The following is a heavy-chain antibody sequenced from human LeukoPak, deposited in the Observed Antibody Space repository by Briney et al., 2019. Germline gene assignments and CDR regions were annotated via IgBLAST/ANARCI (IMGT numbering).Heavy chain of an antibody. V-gene: IGHV4-59*01. J-gene: IGHJ5*02. D-gene: IGHD6-19*01. CDR3: AREGLVNWFDP. Sequence: SETLSLTCTVSGASISSYYWSWIRQPPGKGLEWIGYIYYSGSTNYNPSLKSRVTISVDTSKNQFSLKLSSVTAADTAAYYCAREGLVNWFDPWGQGTLVTVSS. CDR2: IYYSGST. CDR1: GASISSYY.